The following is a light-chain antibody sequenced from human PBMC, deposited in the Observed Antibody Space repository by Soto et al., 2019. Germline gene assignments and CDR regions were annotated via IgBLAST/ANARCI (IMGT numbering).Light chain of an antibody. J-gene: IGKJ5*01. CDR1: QTISSW. CDR2: KAS. Sequence: DIQMTQSPSTLSGSVGDRVTITCRASQTISSWLAWYQQKPGKAPKLLIYKASTLKSGVPSRFSGSGSGTEFTLTISSLQPEDFATYYCQLLNSSPITFGQGTRLEI. CDR3: QLLNSSPIT. V-gene: IGKV1-5*03.